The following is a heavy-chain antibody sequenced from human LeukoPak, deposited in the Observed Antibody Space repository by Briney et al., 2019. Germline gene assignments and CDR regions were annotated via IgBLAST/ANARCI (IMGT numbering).Heavy chain of an antibody. Sequence: PSETLSLTCTVSGGSISSGSYYWSWIRQPAGKGLEWIGRIYTSGSTNYNPSLKSRVTISVDTSKNQFSLKLSSVTAADTAVYYCARLHTPYGSGSSTDYWGQGTLVTVSS. CDR1: GGSISSGSYY. J-gene: IGHJ4*02. CDR2: IYTSGST. CDR3: ARLHTPYGSGSSTDY. V-gene: IGHV4-61*02. D-gene: IGHD3-10*01.